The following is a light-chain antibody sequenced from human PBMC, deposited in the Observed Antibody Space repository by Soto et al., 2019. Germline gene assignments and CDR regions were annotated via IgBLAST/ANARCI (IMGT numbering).Light chain of an antibody. CDR3: QQFNSYPRT. CDR1: QGISSA. Sequence: AIQLTQSPSSLSASVGDRVTITCRASQGISSALAWYQQKPGKAPKLLIYDASSLESGVPSRFSGSGSGTDFTHTISTLQPEDFATYYCQQFNSYPRTFGQGTKLEIK. CDR2: DAS. V-gene: IGKV1-13*02. J-gene: IGKJ2*01.